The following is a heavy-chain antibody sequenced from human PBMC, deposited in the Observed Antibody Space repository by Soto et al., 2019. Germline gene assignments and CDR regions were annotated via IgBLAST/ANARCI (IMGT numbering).Heavy chain of an antibody. D-gene: IGHD6-13*01. Sequence: EVQLLESGGGLVQPGGSLRLSCAASGFTFSSYAMSWVRQAPGKGLEWVSAISGSGGSTYYADSVKGRFTISRDNYKNTLYLQMNSRRAEDTAVYYCAKDFYSSSWLDAFDIWGQGTMVTVSS. J-gene: IGHJ3*02. CDR1: GFTFSSYA. CDR3: AKDFYSSSWLDAFDI. V-gene: IGHV3-23*01. CDR2: ISGSGGST.